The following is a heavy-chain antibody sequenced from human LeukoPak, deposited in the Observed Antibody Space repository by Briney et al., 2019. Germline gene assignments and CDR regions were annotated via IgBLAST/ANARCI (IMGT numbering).Heavy chain of an antibody. CDR2: IYYSGST. CDR1: GGSISSYY. CDR3: ARGLASGYPPIPFDY. V-gene: IGHV4-59*12. J-gene: IGHJ4*02. D-gene: IGHD3-3*01. Sequence: SETLSLTCTVSGGSISSYYWSWIRQPPGKGLEWIGYIYYSGSTNYNPSLKSRVTISVDTSKNQFSLNLSSVTAADTAVYYCARGLASGYPPIPFDYWGQGTLVTVSS.